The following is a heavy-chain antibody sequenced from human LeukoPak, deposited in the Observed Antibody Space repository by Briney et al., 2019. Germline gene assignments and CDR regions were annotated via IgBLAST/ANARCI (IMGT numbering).Heavy chain of an antibody. CDR2: MNPNSGNT. V-gene: IGHV1-8*03. CDR3: ARTPELLSAFDI. J-gene: IGHJ3*02. D-gene: IGHD1-26*01. CDR1: GYTFTGYY. Sequence: ASVKVTCKASGYTFTGYYMHWVRQAPGQGLEWMGWMNPNSGNTGYAQKFQGRVTITRNTSISTAYMELSSLRSEDTAVYYCARTPELLSAFDIWGQGTMVTVSS.